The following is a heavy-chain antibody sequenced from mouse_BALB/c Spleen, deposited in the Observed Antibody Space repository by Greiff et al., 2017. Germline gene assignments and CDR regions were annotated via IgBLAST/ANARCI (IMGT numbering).Heavy chain of an antibody. Sequence: VQLKQSGAELVKPGASVKLSCTASGFNIKDTYMHWVKQRPEQGLEWIGRIDPANGNTKYDPKFQGKATITADTSSNTAYLQLSSLTSEDTAVYYCARYYYGYVLDYWGQGTTLTVSS. V-gene: IGHV14-3*02. D-gene: IGHD1-2*01. CDR3: ARYYYGYVLDY. J-gene: IGHJ2*01. CDR2: IDPANGNT. CDR1: GFNIKDTY.